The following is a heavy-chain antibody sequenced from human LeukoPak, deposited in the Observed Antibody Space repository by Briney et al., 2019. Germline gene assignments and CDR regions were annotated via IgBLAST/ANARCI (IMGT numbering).Heavy chain of an antibody. D-gene: IGHD6-19*01. CDR1: GFTFSNFA. J-gene: IGHJ6*02. V-gene: IGHV3-23*01. CDR3: AKGMGLAHYYFYGMDV. Sequence: GGSLRLSCAASGFTFSNFAVNWVRQAPGKGLEWVSVIGGGDGSVYYADSVKGRFTISRDNSKNTLYLQMTSLRAEDAAIYYCAKGMGLAHYYFYGMDVWGQGTTVTVSS. CDR2: IGGGDGSV.